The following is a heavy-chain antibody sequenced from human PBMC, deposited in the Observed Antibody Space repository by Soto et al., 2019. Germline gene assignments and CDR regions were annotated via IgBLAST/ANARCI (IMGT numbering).Heavy chain of an antibody. D-gene: IGHD6-13*01. CDR1: GFTFSSYW. CDR3: ARDSGSSWSYYYYGMDV. Sequence: EVQLVESGGGLVQPGGSLRLSCAASGFTFSSYWMSWVRQAPGKGLEWVANIKQDGSEKCYVDSVKGRFTISRDNAKNSLYLQMNSLRAEDTAVYYCARDSGSSWSYYYYGMDVWGQGTTVTVSS. CDR2: IKQDGSEK. V-gene: IGHV3-7*01. J-gene: IGHJ6*02.